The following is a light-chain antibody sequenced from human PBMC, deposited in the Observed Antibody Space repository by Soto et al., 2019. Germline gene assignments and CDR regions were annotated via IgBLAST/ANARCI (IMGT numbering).Light chain of an antibody. CDR2: EVS. Sequence: QSVLTQPASVSGSPGQSITISCTGTSSDVGSYDLVSWYQHHPDKAPKLMIYEVSKRPSGVSNRFSGSKSGNTASLTISGLQAEDEAEYYCCSKTVTGFFLVFGGGTKLTVL. CDR1: SSDVGSYDL. V-gene: IGLV2-23*02. J-gene: IGLJ3*02. CDR3: CSKTVTGFFLV.